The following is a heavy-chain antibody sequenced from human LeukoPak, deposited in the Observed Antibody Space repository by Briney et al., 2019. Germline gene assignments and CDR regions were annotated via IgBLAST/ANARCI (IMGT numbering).Heavy chain of an antibody. CDR2: VNPNSGDT. J-gene: IGHJ5*02. CDR3: SRGPRFDL. V-gene: IGHV1-8*01. Sequence: ASLKVSCKTSGYSFNIYEINWVRQATGQGLEWMGWVNPNSGDTDYAQKFQGRLTMTRNTSISTAYMELSGLRLEDAAVYCCSRGPRFDLWGQGTQVTVSS. CDR1: GYSFNIYE.